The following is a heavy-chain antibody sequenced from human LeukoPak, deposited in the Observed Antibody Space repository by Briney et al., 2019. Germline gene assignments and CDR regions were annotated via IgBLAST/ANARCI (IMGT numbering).Heavy chain of an antibody. J-gene: IGHJ1*01. V-gene: IGHV3-69-1*01. Sequence: PGGSLRLSCAASGFTFSISTMNWVRQAPGKGLEWVSSISSSSTMHYADSVKGRLTISRDNAKNSLYLQMNSLRAEDTAVYYCARDLGAAAGAEYFQHWGQGTLVTVSS. CDR3: ARDLGAAAGAEYFQH. D-gene: IGHD6-13*01. CDR2: ISSSSTM. CDR1: GFTFSIST.